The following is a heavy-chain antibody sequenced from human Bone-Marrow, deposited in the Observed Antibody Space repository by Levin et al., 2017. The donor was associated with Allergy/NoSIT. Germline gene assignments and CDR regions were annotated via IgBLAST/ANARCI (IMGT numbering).Heavy chain of an antibody. CDR2: IKQDGSDK. Sequence: GESLKISCAASGFTFGSHWMNWVRQAPGKGLEWLANIKQDGSDKYFVDSVKGRFTISRDNTNNSLYLEMNDLRGEDTAVYYCARDRGGNVDWLLYTFGYISSGMDVWGQGTTVIVSS. CDR1: GFTFGSHW. CDR3: ARDRGGNVDWLLYTFGYISSGMDV. D-gene: IGHD3-9*01. J-gene: IGHJ6*02. V-gene: IGHV3-7*01.